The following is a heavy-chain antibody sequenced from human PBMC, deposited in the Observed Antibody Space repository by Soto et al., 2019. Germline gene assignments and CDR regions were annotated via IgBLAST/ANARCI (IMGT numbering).Heavy chain of an antibody. J-gene: IGHJ4*02. CDR3: ARDKITGLFDY. CDR2: ISYSGST. CDR1: GGSVSSGSYY. Sequence: PSETLCLTCTVSGGSVSSGSYYWSWIRQPPGKGLEWIGYISYSGSTNYNPSLKSRVTISVDTSKNQFSLKLTSVTAADTAVYYCARDKITGLFDYWGQGTLVTVSS. V-gene: IGHV4-61*01. D-gene: IGHD2-8*02.